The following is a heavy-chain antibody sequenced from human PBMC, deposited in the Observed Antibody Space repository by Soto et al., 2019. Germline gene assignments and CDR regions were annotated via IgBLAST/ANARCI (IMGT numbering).Heavy chain of an antibody. CDR3: ARVDDSSGYYLDY. CDR2: TRNKANSYTT. V-gene: IGHV3-72*01. CDR1: GFTFSDHY. Sequence: EVQLVESGGGLVQPGGSLRLSCAASGFTFSDHYMDWVRQAPGKGLEWVGRTRNKANSYTTEYAASVKGRFTISRDDSKNSLYLQMNSLKTEDTAVYYCARVDDSSGYYLDYWGQGTLVTGSS. J-gene: IGHJ4*02. D-gene: IGHD3-22*01.